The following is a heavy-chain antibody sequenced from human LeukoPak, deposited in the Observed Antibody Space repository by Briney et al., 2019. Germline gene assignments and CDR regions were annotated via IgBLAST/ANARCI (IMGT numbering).Heavy chain of an antibody. CDR2: IYYSGST. D-gene: IGHD1/OR15-1a*01. Sequence: SETLSLTCTVSGGSISSSSYYWGWIRQPPGKGLEWIGSIYYSGSTYYNPSLKSRVTISVDTSKNQFSLKLSSVTAADTAVYYCAAHTIGNNNWFDPWGQGTLVTVSS. V-gene: IGHV4-39*01. CDR3: AAHTIGNNNWFDP. J-gene: IGHJ5*02. CDR1: GGSISSSSYY.